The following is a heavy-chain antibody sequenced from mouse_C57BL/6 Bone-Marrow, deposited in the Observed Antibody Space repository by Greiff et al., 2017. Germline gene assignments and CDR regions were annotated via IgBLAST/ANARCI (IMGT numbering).Heavy chain of an antibody. D-gene: IGHD2-4*01. V-gene: IGHV2-4*01. J-gene: IGHJ1*03. CDR1: GFSLTSYG. CDR3: AKFYYDYEDWYFDV. CDR2: IWSGGST. Sequence: VQLQQSGPGLVQPSQSLSITCTVSGFSLTSYGVHWVRQPPGKGLEWLGVIWSGGSTDYNAAFISRLSISKDNSKSQVFFKMNSLQADATAIYYCAKFYYDYEDWYFDVWGTGTTVTGSS.